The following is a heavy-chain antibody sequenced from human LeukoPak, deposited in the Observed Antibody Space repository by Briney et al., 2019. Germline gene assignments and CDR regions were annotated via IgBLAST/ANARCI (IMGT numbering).Heavy chain of an antibody. CDR3: ARDYCGGDCFPDY. Sequence: ASVKVSCKASGYSFTGYYMHWVRQAPGQGLEWMGWINPNSGGTNYAQKFQGRVTMTRDTSISTAYMELSRLRSDNTAVYYCARDYCGGDCFPDYWGQGTLVTVSS. D-gene: IGHD2-21*02. V-gene: IGHV1-2*02. CDR1: GYSFTGYY. J-gene: IGHJ4*02. CDR2: INPNSGGT.